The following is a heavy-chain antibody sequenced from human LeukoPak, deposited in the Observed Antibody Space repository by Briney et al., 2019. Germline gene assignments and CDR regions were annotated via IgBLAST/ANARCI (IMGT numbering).Heavy chain of an antibody. CDR1: GFTFSSHA. CDR3: AKVGDYYGSGKYSNFDY. V-gene: IGHV3-23*01. J-gene: IGHJ4*02. CDR2: ISGSGSTT. Sequence: PGGSLRLSCAASGFTFSSHAMTWVRQAPGKGLEWVSAISGSGSTTYYADSVKGRFTISRDNSKNTLYLQMSSLRAEDTAVYYCAKVGDYYGSGKYSNFDYWGQGTLVTVSS. D-gene: IGHD3-10*01.